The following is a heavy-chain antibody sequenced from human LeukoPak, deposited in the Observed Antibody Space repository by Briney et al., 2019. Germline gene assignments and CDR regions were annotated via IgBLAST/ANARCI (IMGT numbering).Heavy chain of an antibody. D-gene: IGHD3-10*01. CDR2: INPSGGST. V-gene: IGHV1-46*01. Sequence: ASVEVSCKASGYTFTSYYMHWVRQAPGQGLEWMGIINPSGGSTSYAQKFQGRVTMTRDTSTSTVYMELSSLRSEDTAVYYCARAITMVRGVIWWFDPWGQGTLVTVSS. CDR1: GYTFTSYY. CDR3: ARAITMVRGVIWWFDP. J-gene: IGHJ5*02.